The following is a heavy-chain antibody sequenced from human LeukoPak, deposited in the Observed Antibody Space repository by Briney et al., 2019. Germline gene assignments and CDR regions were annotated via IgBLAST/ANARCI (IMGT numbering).Heavy chain of an antibody. Sequence: GESLKISCKGSGYSFTSYWIGWVRQMPGKGLEWMGIIYPGDSDTRYSPSFQGQVTISADKSISTAYLQWSSLKASDTAMYYCARPLRIAARPLSSLYYYYGMDVWGQGTTVTVSS. CDR3: ARPLRIAARPLSSLYYYYGMDV. CDR2: IYPGDSDT. V-gene: IGHV5-51*01. D-gene: IGHD6-6*01. CDR1: GYSFTSYW. J-gene: IGHJ6*02.